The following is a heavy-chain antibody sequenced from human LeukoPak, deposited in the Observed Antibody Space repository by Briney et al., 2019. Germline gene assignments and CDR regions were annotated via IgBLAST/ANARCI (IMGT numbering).Heavy chain of an antibody. CDR3: ARDYSSGWYSVDY. Sequence: ASVKVSCKASGYTFTNYGITWMRQAPGQGLEWMGWISAYNGKTNYAQKLQGRVTLTTDTTTSTAYMELRSLRSDDTAIYYCARDYSSGWYSVDYWGQGTLITVSS. D-gene: IGHD6-19*01. V-gene: IGHV1-18*01. CDR2: ISAYNGKT. CDR1: GYTFTNYG. J-gene: IGHJ4*02.